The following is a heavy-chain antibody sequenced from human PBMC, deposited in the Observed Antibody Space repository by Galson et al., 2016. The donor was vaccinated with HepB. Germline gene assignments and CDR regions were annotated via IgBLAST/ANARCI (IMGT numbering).Heavy chain of an antibody. CDR3: VKDLSFDVPGTEYFQH. D-gene: IGHD1-1*01. V-gene: IGHV3-23*01. J-gene: IGHJ1*01. Sequence: SLRLSCATSGFSFSTYTMSWVRQAPGQGLEWVSAIMAGGERTYYADSVKGRFTISRDNPKNTLYLQMNSLRAEDTALYRCVKDLSFDVPGTEYFQHWGQGALVIVSS. CDR1: GFSFSTYT. CDR2: IMAGGERT.